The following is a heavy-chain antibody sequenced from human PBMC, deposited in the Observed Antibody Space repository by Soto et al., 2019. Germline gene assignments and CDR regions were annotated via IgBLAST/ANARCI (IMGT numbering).Heavy chain of an antibody. Sequence: EVQLIESGGGWVQPGTYLRVSCEASGFTFHEYAMHWVRQAPGKCLEWVSGISSDGDTIAYADSVQGRFTVFRDNAKNSLYLQMNSLRAEDTALYYCTKGGYDLIYYFGMDVWGQGTTVTVSS. CDR3: TKGGYDLIYYFGMDV. J-gene: IGHJ6*02. CDR1: GFTFHEYA. V-gene: IGHV3-9*01. D-gene: IGHD5-12*01. CDR2: ISSDGDTI.